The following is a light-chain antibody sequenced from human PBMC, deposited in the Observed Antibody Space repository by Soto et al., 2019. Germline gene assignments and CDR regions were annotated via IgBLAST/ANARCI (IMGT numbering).Light chain of an antibody. CDR1: QSVGSNY. Sequence: EIVLTQSPGTLSLSPGDRATLSCRASQSVGSNYLAWYQQKPGQAPRLLIFAASSRATGIPDRFSGSGSGTDFTLTISRLEPEDFALYYCQQYGSSSWTFGQGTKVEIK. V-gene: IGKV3-20*01. CDR2: AAS. J-gene: IGKJ1*01. CDR3: QQYGSSSWT.